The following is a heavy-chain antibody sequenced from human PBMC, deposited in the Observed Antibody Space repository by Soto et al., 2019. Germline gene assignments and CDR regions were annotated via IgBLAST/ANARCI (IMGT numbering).Heavy chain of an antibody. CDR1: GFTFSNYA. Sequence: PGGSLRLSCTTSGFTFSNYAMSWVRQVPGKGLEWVSVISGSGADTHYADSVQGRFTISRDNSENSVYLQMNNLRAEDTAVYYCAKRPTYCSTTSCSNFRYYGMDVWGQGTTVTVSS. CDR3: AKRPTYCSTTSCSNFRYYGMDV. J-gene: IGHJ6*02. D-gene: IGHD2-2*01. V-gene: IGHV3-23*01. CDR2: ISGSGADT.